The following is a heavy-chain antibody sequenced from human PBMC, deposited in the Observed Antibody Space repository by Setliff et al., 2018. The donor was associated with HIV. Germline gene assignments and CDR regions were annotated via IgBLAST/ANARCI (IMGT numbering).Heavy chain of an antibody. V-gene: IGHV1-2*02. CDR2: ISPDSGDT. CDR3: ARDAGAPGRGNPLDY. J-gene: IGHJ4*02. CDR1: GYTFTVNH. D-gene: IGHD3-10*01. Sequence: ASVKVSCKTSGYTFTVNHLHWVRQAPGQGVEWVGKISPDSGDTFYAQKFQGRVTLTRDTSITTAYMELSTLRDDDTAVYYCARDAGAPGRGNPLDYWDQGTLVSVSS.